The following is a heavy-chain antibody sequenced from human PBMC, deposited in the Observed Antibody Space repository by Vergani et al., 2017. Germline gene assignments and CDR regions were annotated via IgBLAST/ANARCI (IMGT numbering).Heavy chain of an antibody. J-gene: IGHJ3*02. V-gene: IGHV1-8*01. CDR1: GYTFPRYD. D-gene: IGHD6-13*01. CDR3: ARGFFSSIWPYDAFDI. CDR2: MNPNSGNT. Sequence: QVQLVHSGSDVKKPGASVKVSCKSSGYTFPRYDINWVRQATGQGLEWMGWMNPNSGNTGYAQKFQGRVTMTRNTSISTAYMEMSSLRSEDTAVYYCARGFFSSIWPYDAFDIWGQGIMVTFSS.